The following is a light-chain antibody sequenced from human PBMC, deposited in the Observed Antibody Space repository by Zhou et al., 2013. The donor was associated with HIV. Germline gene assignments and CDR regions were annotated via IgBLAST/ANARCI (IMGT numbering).Light chain of an antibody. Sequence: EIVLTQSPGTLSLSPGQRASLSCRASQSVSSNLAWYQQKPGQAPRLLIYGASTRATGIPARFSGSGSGTEFTLTISSMQSEDFAVYYCQQYNNWPPXTFGGGTKVEIK. CDR3: QQYNNWPPXT. CDR1: QSVSSN. V-gene: IGKV3-15*01. CDR2: GAS. J-gene: IGKJ4*01.